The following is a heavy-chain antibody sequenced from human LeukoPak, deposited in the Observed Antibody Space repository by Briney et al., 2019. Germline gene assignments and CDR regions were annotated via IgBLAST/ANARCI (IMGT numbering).Heavy chain of an antibody. V-gene: IGHV5-51*01. Sequence: GVCLQISSQGSGYGFTTHWIAWVRPVPRKGLGWMGIVYPGDSDTSYGPSFQGQVTLSADKSLTTAYLQWGSLKASDTAIYYCERQHHASYYYMDLWGQGTTVTVS. CDR3: ERQHHASYYYMDL. J-gene: IGHJ6*03. CDR2: VYPGDSDT. CDR1: GYGFTTHW.